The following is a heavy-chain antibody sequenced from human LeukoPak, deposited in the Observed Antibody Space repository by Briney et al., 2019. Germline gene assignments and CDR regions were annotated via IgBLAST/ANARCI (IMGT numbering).Heavy chain of an antibody. CDR3: SRDLRGRDDY. J-gene: IGHJ4*02. Sequence: GGSPRLSCAASGFTFSNYWMHWVRQAPGKGLVWVSRINEGGSVTDYADSVKGRFTISRDNAKNTLYLEMNSLRAEDTAVYYCSRDLRGRDDYWGQGTLVSVSS. CDR2: INEGGSVT. V-gene: IGHV3-74*01. CDR1: GFTFSNYW. D-gene: IGHD5-24*01.